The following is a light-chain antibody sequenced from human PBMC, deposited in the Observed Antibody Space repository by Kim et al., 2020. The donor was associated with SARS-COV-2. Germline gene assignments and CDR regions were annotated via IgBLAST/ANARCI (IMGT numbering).Light chain of an antibody. J-gene: IGKJ1*01. V-gene: IGKV3-20*01. CDR2: GAS. Sequence: EIVLTQSPATLSLSPGERATLSCRASQSLSSNYLAWYQQKPGQAPRLLIYGASSRATGIPDRFSGSGSGTDFTLTIDKLEPEDFAVYYCQQYNSLPSTFGQGTKVDIK. CDR3: QQYNSLPST. CDR1: QSLSSNY.